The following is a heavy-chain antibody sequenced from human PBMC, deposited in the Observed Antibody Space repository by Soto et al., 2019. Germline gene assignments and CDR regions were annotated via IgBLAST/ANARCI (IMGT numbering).Heavy chain of an antibody. D-gene: IGHD6-19*01. CDR1: GVSISSSSYY. Sequence: PSETLSLTCTVSGVSISSSSYYWGWIRQPPGKGLEWIGTIYYSGSTFYNPSLQSRVTISADTSRNQFSLRLNSVTAADTAVYYCARAVAGKSPSLTQKNRVFDYWGQGTLVTVSS. CDR2: IYYSGST. J-gene: IGHJ4*02. V-gene: IGHV4-39*01. CDR3: ARAVAGKSPSLTQKNRVFDY.